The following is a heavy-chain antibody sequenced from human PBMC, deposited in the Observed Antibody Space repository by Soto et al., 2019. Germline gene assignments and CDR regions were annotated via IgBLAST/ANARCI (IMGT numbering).Heavy chain of an antibody. Sequence: QITLKESGPTLVKPTQTLTLTCTFSGFSLSTSGVGVGWIRQPPGKALEWLALIYWDDDKRYSPSLKSRLTIPKDTPKNQVGLTMTNMDPVDTATYYCAHRRRIDSFFDYWGQGTLVTVSS. CDR1: GFSLSTSGVG. D-gene: IGHD2-15*01. CDR3: AHRRRIDSFFDY. V-gene: IGHV2-5*02. J-gene: IGHJ4*02. CDR2: IYWDDDK.